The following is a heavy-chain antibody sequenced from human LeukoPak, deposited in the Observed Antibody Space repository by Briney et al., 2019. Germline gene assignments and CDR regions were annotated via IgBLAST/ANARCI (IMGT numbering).Heavy chain of an antibody. V-gene: IGHV1-18*01. J-gene: IGHJ4*02. CDR3: ARDGEEKLWELPYFDY. D-gene: IGHD1-26*01. CDR2: ISAYNGNT. CDR1: GYTFTSYG. Sequence: ASVTVSCKSSGYTFTSYGISWVRQAPGQGLEWMGWISAYNGNTNYAQKLQGRVTMTTDTSTSTAYMELRSLRSDDTAVYYCARDGEEKLWELPYFDYWGQGTLVTVSS.